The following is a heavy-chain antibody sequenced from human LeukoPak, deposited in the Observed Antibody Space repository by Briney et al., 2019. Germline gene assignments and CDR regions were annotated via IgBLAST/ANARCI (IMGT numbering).Heavy chain of an antibody. CDR1: GYTFTGYC. Sequence: ASVKVSCKASGYTFTGYCMHWVRQAPGQGLEWMGWINPNSGGTNYAQKFQGRVTMTRDTSISTAYMELSRLRSDDTAVYYCARDPYGGTYFDYWGQGTLVTVSS. CDR3: ARDPYGGTYFDY. CDR2: INPNSGGT. V-gene: IGHV1-2*02. J-gene: IGHJ4*02. D-gene: IGHD1-26*01.